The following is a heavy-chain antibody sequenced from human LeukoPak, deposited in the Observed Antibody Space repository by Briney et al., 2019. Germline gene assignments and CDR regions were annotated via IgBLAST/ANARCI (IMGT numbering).Heavy chain of an antibody. V-gene: IGHV1-69*05. CDR3: ARGELSNY. CDR2: IIPIFGTA. CDR1: GGTFSSYA. D-gene: IGHD3-16*02. J-gene: IGHJ4*02. Sequence: SVKVSCKASGGTFSSYAISWVRQAPGQGLEWMGGIIPIFGTASYAQKFQGRVTMTRDTSTSTVYMELSSLRSEATAVYYCARGELSNYWGQGTLVTVSS.